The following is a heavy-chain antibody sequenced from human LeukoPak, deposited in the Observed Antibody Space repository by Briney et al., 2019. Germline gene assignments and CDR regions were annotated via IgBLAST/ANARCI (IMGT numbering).Heavy chain of an antibody. CDR2: IKHDGSDK. CDR1: GFTFTKYW. J-gene: IGHJ4*02. V-gene: IGHV3-7*03. Sequence: GGSLRLSCAASGFTFTKYWMTWVRQAPGKGLEWVGNIKHDGSDKNYMDSVKGRFTISRDNSYNTLYLQMNSLRAEDTAVYYCAKDQDYGSTGYPYYFDYWGQGALVTVSS. CDR3: AKDQDYGSTGYPYYFDY. D-gene: IGHD3-22*01.